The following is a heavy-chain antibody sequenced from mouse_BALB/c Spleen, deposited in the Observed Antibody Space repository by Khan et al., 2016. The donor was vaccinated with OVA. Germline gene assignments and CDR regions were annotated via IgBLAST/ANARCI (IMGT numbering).Heavy chain of an antibody. CDR3: ARGRAY. D-gene: IGHD3-3*01. J-gene: IGHJ3*01. Sequence: EVKLLESGPGLVKPSQSLSLTCTVSGYSITSDYAWYWIRQFPGNKLEWMGYITYSGSTSYTPSLKSRITITRDTSKNQFFLQLNSVTTEDTATHYCARGRAYWGQGTLVTVAA. CDR2: ITYSGST. CDR1: GYSITSDYA. V-gene: IGHV3-2*02.